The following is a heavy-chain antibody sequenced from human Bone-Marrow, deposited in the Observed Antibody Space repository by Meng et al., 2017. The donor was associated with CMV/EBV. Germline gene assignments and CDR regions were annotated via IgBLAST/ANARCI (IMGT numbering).Heavy chain of an antibody. Sequence: GGSLRLSCAASGFTFSSYSMNWVRQAPGKGLEWVAVISYDGSNKYYADSVKGRFTISRDNSKNTLYLQMNSLRAEDTAVYYCARGGRDDFWSGINGGLRLYYYGMDVWGQGTTVTVSS. CDR2: ISYDGSNK. CDR3: ARGGRDDFWSGINGGLRLYYYGMDV. D-gene: IGHD3-3*01. CDR1: GFTFSSYS. J-gene: IGHJ6*02. V-gene: IGHV3-30*03.